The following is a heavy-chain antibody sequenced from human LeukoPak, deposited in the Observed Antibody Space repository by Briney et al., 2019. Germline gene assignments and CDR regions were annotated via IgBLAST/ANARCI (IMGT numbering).Heavy chain of an antibody. CDR1: GGSISSHY. Sequence: SETLSLTCTVSGGSISSHYWSWIRQPPGKGLEWIGYIYYSGSTNYNPSLKSRVTISVDTSKNQFSLKLSSVTAADTAVYYCARAYGSGSWTDYWGQGTLVTVSS. J-gene: IGHJ4*02. CDR3: ARAYGSGSWTDY. CDR2: IYYSGST. D-gene: IGHD3-10*01. V-gene: IGHV4-59*11.